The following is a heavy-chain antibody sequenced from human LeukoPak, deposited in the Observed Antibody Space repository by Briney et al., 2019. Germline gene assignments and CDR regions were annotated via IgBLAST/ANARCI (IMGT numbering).Heavy chain of an antibody. J-gene: IGHJ5*02. CDR1: GGSISSGDYY. CDR3: ARPYYYDSRIDP. V-gene: IGHV4-30-4*01. Sequence: PQTLSLTCTVSGGSISSGDYYWSWLRQPPGKGLEWIAYMYYSGSTYYNPSLKSRVTMSADTSKNQLSLKLSSVTAADTAVYYCARPYYYDSRIDPWGQGILVTVSS. CDR2: MYYSGST. D-gene: IGHD3-22*01.